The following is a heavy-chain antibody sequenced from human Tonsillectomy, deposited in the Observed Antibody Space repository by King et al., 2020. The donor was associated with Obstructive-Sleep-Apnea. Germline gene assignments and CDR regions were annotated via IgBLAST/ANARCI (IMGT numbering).Heavy chain of an antibody. CDR1: GFTFSSYG. D-gene: IGHD4-17*01. J-gene: IGHJ4*02. CDR3: AKDRDYGDYVWFDY. CDR2: IWYDGSNK. V-gene: IGHV3-33*06. Sequence: VQLVESGGGVVQPGRSLRLSCAASGFTFSSYGIHWVRQAPGKGLEWVAVIWYDGSNKYYEDSVKGRFTISRDNSKNTLYLQMNSLRAEDTALYYCAKDRDYGDYVWFDYWGQGTLVTVSS.